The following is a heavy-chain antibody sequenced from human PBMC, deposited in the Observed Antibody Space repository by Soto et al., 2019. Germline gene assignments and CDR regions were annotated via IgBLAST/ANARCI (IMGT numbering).Heavy chain of an antibody. J-gene: IGHJ4*02. CDR3: ASALGGNSGHDY. CDR1: GFSVNSKY. CDR2: IYSGGKT. D-gene: IGHD2-21*02. Sequence: GGSLGLSCAASGFSVNSKYMSWVRQAPGKGLEWVSVIYSGGKTYYADSVKGRFTISRDNSKNTLYLQMNSLRDEDTAVYYCASALGGNSGHDYWGRGTLVTVSS. V-gene: IGHV3-53*01.